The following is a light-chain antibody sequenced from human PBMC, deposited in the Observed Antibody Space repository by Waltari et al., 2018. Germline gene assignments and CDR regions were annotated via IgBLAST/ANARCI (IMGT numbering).Light chain of an antibody. Sequence: DMQMTQSPSTLSASVGDRVTITCRASQSISTWLAWYQQKPGKAPKLLIYKGSSLEGGVPSRFSGSGSGTECVRVISIVQPDDFATYYCQQYSTYSRTFGQGTKLEIK. CDR1: QSISTW. V-gene: IGKV1-5*03. CDR2: KGS. J-gene: IGKJ2*01. CDR3: QQYSTYSRT.